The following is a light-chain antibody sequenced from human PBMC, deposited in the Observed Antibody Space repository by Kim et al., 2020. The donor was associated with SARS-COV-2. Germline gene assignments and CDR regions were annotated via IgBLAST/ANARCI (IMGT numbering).Light chain of an antibody. J-gene: IGKJ4*01. CDR3: QQRTSWPLS. Sequence: EIVLTQSPATLSLSPGERATLSCRASQSIDTYLAWYQQKPGQAPRLLIYDASNKPTAIPARFSGSGAGTDFTLTISSLEPEDFAVYYCQQRTSWPLSFGGGTKVDIK. V-gene: IGKV3-11*01. CDR1: QSIDTY. CDR2: DAS.